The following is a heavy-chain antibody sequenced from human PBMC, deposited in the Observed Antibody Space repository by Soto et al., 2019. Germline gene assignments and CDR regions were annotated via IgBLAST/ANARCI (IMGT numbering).Heavy chain of an antibody. J-gene: IGHJ5*02. CDR1: GFAFSSFN. CDR3: ARDLLAGQQLVIPWFHP. V-gene: IGHV3-21*01. D-gene: IGHD1-26*01. CDR2: IFTRSSQI. Sequence: ELQLVESGGGLVRPGGSLRLSCTASGFAFSSFNMNWVRQAPGKGLEWVSSIFTRSSQIYYADSVKGRFTIPRDDAKNSLFLQMNSLSVEDTAVYYCARDLLAGQQLVIPWFHPWGQGTLVTVSS.